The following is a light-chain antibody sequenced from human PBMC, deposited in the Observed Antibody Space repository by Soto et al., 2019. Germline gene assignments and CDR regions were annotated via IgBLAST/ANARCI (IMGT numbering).Light chain of an antibody. CDR2: KTS. Sequence: DIHMTQSPSTLSASVGDRVTITCRAIQSLTMWLAWYQQKPGKAPNLLIYKTSSLESGVPSRFSGSGSGMAVNIPISILEPDDLATYYCKHWTDYSSTFGQGTKVEVK. V-gene: IGKV1-5*03. J-gene: IGKJ1*01. CDR3: KHWTDYSST. CDR1: QSLTMW.